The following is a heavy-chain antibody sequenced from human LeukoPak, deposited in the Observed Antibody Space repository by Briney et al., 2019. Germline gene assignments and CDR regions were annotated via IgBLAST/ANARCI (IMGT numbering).Heavy chain of an antibody. CDR2: IYYSGST. Sequence: SETLSLTCTVSGGSISSDYWSWVRQPPGKGLEWSGDIYYSGSTNYHPSLKSRVTISVDTSKNQFSLKLSSVTAADTAVYYCARLASIAARPDYMDVWGKGTTVTVSS. J-gene: IGHJ6*03. D-gene: IGHD6-6*01. CDR1: GGSISSDY. V-gene: IGHV4-59*01. CDR3: ARLASIAARPDYMDV.